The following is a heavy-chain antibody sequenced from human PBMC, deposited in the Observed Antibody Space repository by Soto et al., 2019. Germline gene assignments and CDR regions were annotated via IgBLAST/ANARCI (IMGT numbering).Heavy chain of an antibody. Sequence: GGSLRLSCAASGFTFSSYAMSWVRQAPGKGLEWVSAISGSGGSTYYADSVKGRFTISRDNSKNTLYLQMNSLRAEDTAVYYCAKVRPTVIVGAVAGTGKYYFDYWGQGTLVTVSS. CDR2: ISGSGGST. D-gene: IGHD6-19*01. CDR3: AKVRPTVIVGAVAGTGKYYFDY. J-gene: IGHJ4*02. CDR1: GFTFSSYA. V-gene: IGHV3-23*01.